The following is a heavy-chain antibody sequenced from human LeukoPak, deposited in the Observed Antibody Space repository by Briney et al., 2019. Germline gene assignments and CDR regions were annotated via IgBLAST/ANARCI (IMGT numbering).Heavy chain of an antibody. V-gene: IGHV1-69*05. CDR2: IIPIFGTA. D-gene: IGHD3-22*01. J-gene: IGHJ4*02. Sequence: ASVKVSCKASGGTFSSYAISWVRQAPGQGLEWMGRIIPIFGTANYAQKFQGRVTITTDESTSTAYMELSSLRSEDTAVYCCARSVYYYDSSGYYLHDDYWGQGTLVTVSS. CDR3: ARSVYYYDSSGYYLHDDY. CDR1: GGTFSSYA.